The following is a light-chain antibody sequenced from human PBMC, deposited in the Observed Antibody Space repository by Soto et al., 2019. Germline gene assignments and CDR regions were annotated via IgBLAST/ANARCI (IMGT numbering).Light chain of an antibody. J-gene: IGKJ2*01. Sequence: EIVLTQSPGTLSLSPGERATLSCRASQSVSSSYLAWYQQKPGQAPRLLIYGASSRATGIPDRFSGSGSGTDFTLTISRLEPEDFAVYYCRQYGSSLGYNFGQGTKLEIK. CDR3: RQYGSSLGYN. V-gene: IGKV3-20*01. CDR1: QSVSSSY. CDR2: GAS.